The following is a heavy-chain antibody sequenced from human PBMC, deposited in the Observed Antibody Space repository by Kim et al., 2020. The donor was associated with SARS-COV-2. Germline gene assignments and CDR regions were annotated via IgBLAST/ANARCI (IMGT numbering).Heavy chain of an antibody. V-gene: IGHV3-33*01. CDR1: GFTFSSYG. Sequence: GGSLRLSCAASGFTFSSYGMHWVRQAPGKGLEWVAVIWYDGSNKYYADSVKGRFTISRDNSKNTLYLQMNSLRAEDTAVYYCAGMNDFWNSGAFDIWGQGTMVTVSS. CDR3: AGMNDFWNSGAFDI. D-gene: IGHD3-3*01. J-gene: IGHJ3*02. CDR2: IWYDGSNK.